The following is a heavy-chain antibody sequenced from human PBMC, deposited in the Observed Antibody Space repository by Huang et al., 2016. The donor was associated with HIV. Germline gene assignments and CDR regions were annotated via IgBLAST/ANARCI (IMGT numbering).Heavy chain of an antibody. V-gene: IGHV1-69*13. CDR1: GGTFSSYA. CDR2: ISPILGTV. J-gene: IGHJ5*02. Sequence: QVLLVQSGAEVRKPGSSVKVSCTAFGGTFSSYAIRWVRQAPGQGLEWMGGISPILGTVNYTQKFQGRVPITVEESTNTGYMELTRLTSEDTAVYYCARTAYSYGFRQGYNWFDPWGQGTPVTVSS. CDR3: ARTAYSYGFRQGYNWFDP. D-gene: IGHD5-18*01.